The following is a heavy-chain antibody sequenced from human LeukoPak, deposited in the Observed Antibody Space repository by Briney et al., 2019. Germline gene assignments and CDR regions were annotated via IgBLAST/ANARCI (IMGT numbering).Heavy chain of an antibody. D-gene: IGHD3-10*01. Sequence: GESLKISCKGSGYTFTGYLHWVRQAPGQGLEWMGWINPNTGGTNYAQNFQGRVTMTRDTSISTAYMELSRLRSDDTAVYFCARRFFFGFGETTVNWFDPWGQGTLVTVSS. CDR1: GYTFTGY. J-gene: IGHJ5*02. CDR2: INPNTGGT. CDR3: ARRFFFGFGETTVNWFDP. V-gene: IGHV1-2*02.